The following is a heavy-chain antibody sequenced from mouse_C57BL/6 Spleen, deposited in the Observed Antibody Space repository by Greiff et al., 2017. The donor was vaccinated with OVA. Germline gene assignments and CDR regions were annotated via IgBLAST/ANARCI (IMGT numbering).Heavy chain of an antibody. CDR3: ARRGDWDCGYFDV. CDR1: GYTFTSYG. D-gene: IGHD4-1*01. CDR2: IYPRSGNT. Sequence: QVQLQQSGAELARPGASVKLSCKASGYTFTSYGISWVKQRTGQGLEWIGEIYPRSGNTYYNEKFKGKATLTADKSSSTAYMELRSLTSEDSAVYFCARRGDWDCGYFDVWGTGTTVTVSS. J-gene: IGHJ1*03. V-gene: IGHV1-81*01.